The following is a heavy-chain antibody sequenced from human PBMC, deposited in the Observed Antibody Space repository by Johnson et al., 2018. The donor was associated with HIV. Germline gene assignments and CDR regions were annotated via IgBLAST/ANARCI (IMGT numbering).Heavy chain of an antibody. CDR1: GFTVSSNY. D-gene: IGHD6-13*01. V-gene: IGHV3-66*03. CDR3: AREAPGYSSSWYGEDAFDI. J-gene: IGHJ3*02. Sequence: VQLVESGGGLIQPGGSLRLSCAASGFTVSSNYMSWVRQAPGKGLEWVSVIYSGGSTYYADSVKGRFTISRDNSKNTLYRQMNSRRAEDTAVYYCAREAPGYSSSWYGEDAFDIWGQGTMVTVSS. CDR2: IYSGGST.